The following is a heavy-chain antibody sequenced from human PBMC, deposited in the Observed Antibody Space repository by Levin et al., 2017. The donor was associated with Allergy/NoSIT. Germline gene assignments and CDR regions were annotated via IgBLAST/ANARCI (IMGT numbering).Heavy chain of an antibody. V-gene: IGHV4-39*07. CDR1: GASISSTSYY. J-gene: IGHJ4*02. D-gene: IGHD1-26*01. Sequence: SQTLSLTCTVSGASISSTSYYWGWIRQPPGKGLEWIGSIYYRGSTYYNPSLKSRVTISVDTSKNQFSLKLSSVTAADTAMYYCARGGTYFTGDFDYWGQGTLVTVSS. CDR3: ARGGTYFTGDFDY. CDR2: IYYRGST.